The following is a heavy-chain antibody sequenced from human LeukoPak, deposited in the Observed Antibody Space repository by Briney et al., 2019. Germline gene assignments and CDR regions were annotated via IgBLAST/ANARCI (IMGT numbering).Heavy chain of an antibody. V-gene: IGHV3-7*02. J-gene: IGHJ4*02. CDR2: INQDGSQK. Sequence: PGGSLRLSCAASGFTVTNYWMGWVRQAPGKGLEWVANINQDGSQKYYMDSVKGRFTISRDNAKNSLFLQMNSLRAEDTAVYYCVPSSIARLGELSPFDYWGQGTLVTVSS. CDR1: GFTVTNYW. D-gene: IGHD3-16*02. CDR3: VPSSIARLGELSPFDY.